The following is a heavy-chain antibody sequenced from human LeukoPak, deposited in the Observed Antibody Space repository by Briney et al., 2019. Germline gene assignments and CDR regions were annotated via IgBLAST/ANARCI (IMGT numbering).Heavy chain of an antibody. J-gene: IGHJ5*02. Sequence: SETLSLTCTVSGGSVSSYYWSWIRQPPGKGLGWVGYIYDIGSTKYNPSLKSRVTLSVDSSMNQFSLKLSCVTAEDTAVYHCARTYYYDSSGYLNHWFDPWGQGTLVTVSS. V-gene: IGHV4-59*08. CDR2: IYDIGST. CDR1: GGSVSSYY. CDR3: ARTYYYDSSGYLNHWFDP. D-gene: IGHD3-22*01.